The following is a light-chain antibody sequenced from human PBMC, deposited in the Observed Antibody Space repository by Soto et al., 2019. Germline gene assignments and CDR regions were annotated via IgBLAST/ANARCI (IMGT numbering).Light chain of an antibody. V-gene: IGKV3-20*01. Sequence: EIVLTQSPGTLSLSPGERATLSCRASQSVSSSYLAWYQQKPGQAPRLLIYGASSRATGIQDRFSGSGSGTDFTLTISRLEPEDFAVYYCKQYGNSPITVGQGTRLEI. CDR3: KQYGNSPIT. CDR2: GAS. J-gene: IGKJ5*01. CDR1: QSVSSSY.